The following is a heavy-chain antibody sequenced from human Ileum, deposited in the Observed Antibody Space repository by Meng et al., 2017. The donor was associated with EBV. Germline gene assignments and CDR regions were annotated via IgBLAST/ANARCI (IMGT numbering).Heavy chain of an antibody. Sequence: SRPALVMQSESVLVACFVSGHYIYIYYFGSWFRQRLGKGREGMGEMPRRGMSAYNPSLNSRVRMSIDKYKNQYSLKLTSVNDADTAVYHCLRGSGGSVWGQGTLVTVSS. CDR1: GHYIYIYYF. V-gene: IGHV4-4*02. CDR3: LRGSGGSV. D-gene: IGHD3-10*01. J-gene: IGHJ1*01. CDR2: MPRRGMS.